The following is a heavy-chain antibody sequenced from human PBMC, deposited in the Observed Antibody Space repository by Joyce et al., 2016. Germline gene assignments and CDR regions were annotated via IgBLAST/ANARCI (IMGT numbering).Heavy chain of an antibody. J-gene: IGHJ5*02. Sequence: EVQLVQSGVEVKKPGESLRISCKGSGYSFSNYWINWVRQMPGKGLEWMGRIDPTDSSTNYSPSFQGHVSFSTDKSINTAYLYWNSLKSSDTAIYYCAIQSRELLAASYNWIAPWGQGTLVTVSS. CDR3: AIQSRELLAASYNWIAP. CDR1: GYSFSNYW. V-gene: IGHV5-10-1*01. CDR2: IDPTDSST. D-gene: IGHD4-23*01.